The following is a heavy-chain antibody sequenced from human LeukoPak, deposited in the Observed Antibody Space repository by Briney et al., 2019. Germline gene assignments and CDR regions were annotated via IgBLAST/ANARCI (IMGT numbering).Heavy chain of an antibody. Sequence: PSQTLSLTCTVSGGSISSGGYYWSWIRQPPGKGLEWIGYIYHSGSTYYNPSLKSRVSISVDRSKSQFSLKLSSVTAADTAVYYCARGGVPHYFDYWGQGTLVTVSS. D-gene: IGHD2-2*01. CDR1: GGSISSGGYY. CDR2: IYHSGST. V-gene: IGHV4-30-2*01. J-gene: IGHJ4*02. CDR3: ARGGVPHYFDY.